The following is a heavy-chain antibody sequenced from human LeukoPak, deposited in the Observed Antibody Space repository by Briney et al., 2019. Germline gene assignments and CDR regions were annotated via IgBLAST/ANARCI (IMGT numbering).Heavy chain of an antibody. CDR3: ARASPDSSSSVWGIGWFDP. J-gene: IGHJ5*02. D-gene: IGHD6-13*01. V-gene: IGHV4-39*07. Sequence: SETLSLTCTVSAGAITSSNYYWSWIRQPPGKGLEWIGEINHSGSTNYNPSLKSRVTISGGTSKNQFSLKLSSVTAADTAVYYCARASPDSSSSVWGIGWFDPWGQGTLVTVSS. CDR1: AGAITSSNYY. CDR2: INHSGST.